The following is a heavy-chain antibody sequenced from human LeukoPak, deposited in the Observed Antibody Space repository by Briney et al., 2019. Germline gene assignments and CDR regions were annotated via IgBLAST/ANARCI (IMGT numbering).Heavy chain of an antibody. CDR2: VDPNSGGT. CDR1: GYTFTGYY. D-gene: IGHD3-10*01. J-gene: IGHJ4*02. V-gene: IGHV1-2*02. Sequence: ASVKVSCKAPGYTFTGYYMHWVRQAPGQGLGWMGWVDPNSGGTSYAQKFQGRVTMTRDTSITTVYMELNGLNSDDTAVYYCARDSRVTNGDYWGQGTLVTVSS. CDR3: ARDSRVTNGDY.